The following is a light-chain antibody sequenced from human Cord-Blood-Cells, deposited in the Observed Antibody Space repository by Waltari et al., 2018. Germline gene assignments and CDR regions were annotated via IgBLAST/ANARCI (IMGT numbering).Light chain of an antibody. J-gene: IGLJ1*01. CDR2: DVS. CDR3: SSYTSSSTYV. Sequence: QSALTQPASVSGSPGQSITISCTGTSSDVGGYNYVSRYQQHPGKAPKLMIYDVSNRPSGVSNRFSGSKSGNTASLPISGLQAEDEADYYCSSYTSSSTYVFGTGTKVTVL. CDR1: SSDVGGYNY. V-gene: IGLV2-14*01.